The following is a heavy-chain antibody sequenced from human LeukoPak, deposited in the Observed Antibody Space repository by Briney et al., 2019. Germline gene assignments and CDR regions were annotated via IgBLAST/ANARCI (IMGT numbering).Heavy chain of an antibody. Sequence: GGSLRLSCAASGFTFSCYAMSWVRQAPGKGLEWVSAISGSGGSTYYADSVKGRFTISRDNSKNTLYLQMNSLRAEDTAVYYCAKYLGQYYYDSSGLDYWGQGTLVTVSS. CDR2: ISGSGGST. J-gene: IGHJ4*02. V-gene: IGHV3-23*01. CDR3: AKYLGQYYYDSSGLDY. D-gene: IGHD3-22*01. CDR1: GFTFSCYA.